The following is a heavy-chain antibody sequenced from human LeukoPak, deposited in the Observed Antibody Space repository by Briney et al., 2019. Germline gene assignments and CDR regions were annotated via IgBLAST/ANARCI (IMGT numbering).Heavy chain of an antibody. CDR3: ARVGASYYDFDYFDY. Sequence: PSETLSLTCTVSGGSINSSSYYWGWIRQPPGKGLEWIGSIYYSGSTYYNPSLKSRVTISVDTSKNQFSLKLSSVTAADTAVYYCARVGASYYDFDYFDYWGQGTLVTVSS. CDR1: GGSINSSSYY. J-gene: IGHJ4*02. D-gene: IGHD3-3*01. V-gene: IGHV4-39*07. CDR2: IYYSGST.